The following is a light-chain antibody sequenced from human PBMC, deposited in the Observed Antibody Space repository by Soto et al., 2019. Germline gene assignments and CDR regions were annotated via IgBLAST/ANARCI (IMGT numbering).Light chain of an antibody. V-gene: IGKV3-20*01. J-gene: IGKJ2*01. Sequence: EIVLTQSPGTLSLSPGERATLSCRASQSVPSDWLAWYRHKPGQAPRLLIYGASSRATGVPDRVSGSGSGTDFTLTINRLEPEAFAVYYCQQYGNFPYTFGQWTKLEIK. CDR2: GAS. CDR1: QSVPSDW. CDR3: QQYGNFPYT.